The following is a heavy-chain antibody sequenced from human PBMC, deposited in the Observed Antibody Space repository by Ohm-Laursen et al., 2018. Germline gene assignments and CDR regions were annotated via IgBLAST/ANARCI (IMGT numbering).Heavy chain of an antibody. D-gene: IGHD3/OR15-3a*01. J-gene: IGHJ4*02. V-gene: IGHV4-30-2*03. CDR1: GGSISSGAYC. Sequence: SQTLSLTCTVSGGSISSGAYCWSWIRQPPGKGLEWIGSIYYTGNTYYHPSLKSQITISADTSMNQFSLKLSSVTAADTAVYFCARHWTNPNFDYWGQGTLVTVSS. CDR3: ARHWTNPNFDY. CDR2: IYYTGNT.